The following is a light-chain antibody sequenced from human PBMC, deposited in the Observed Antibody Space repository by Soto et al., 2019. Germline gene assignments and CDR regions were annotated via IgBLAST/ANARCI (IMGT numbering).Light chain of an antibody. J-gene: IGLJ1*01. Sequence: VLTPPPPPSGAPGQSGTLSCPGTSRDVDIYNYVSWYQQHPGKAPKLIIYEVTKRPSGVPDRFSGSKSGNTASLTVSGLQTEDEAEYYCSSYAGSNTLVFGTGTKVTVL. V-gene: IGLV2-8*01. CDR3: SSYAGSNTLV. CDR1: SRDVDIYNY. CDR2: EVT.